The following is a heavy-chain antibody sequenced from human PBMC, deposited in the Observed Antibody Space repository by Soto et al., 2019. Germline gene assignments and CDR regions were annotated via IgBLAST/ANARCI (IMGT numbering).Heavy chain of an antibody. CDR1: GYTFTSYG. CDR3: ARGSYDILTGPYYFDY. Sequence: GASVKVSCKASGYTFTSYGMSWVRQAPGQGLEWMGWISAYNGNTNYAQKLQGRVTMTTDTSTSTAYMELRSLRSDDTAVYYCARGSYDILTGPYYFDYWGQGTLVTVSS. J-gene: IGHJ4*02. CDR2: ISAYNGNT. D-gene: IGHD3-9*01. V-gene: IGHV1-18*01.